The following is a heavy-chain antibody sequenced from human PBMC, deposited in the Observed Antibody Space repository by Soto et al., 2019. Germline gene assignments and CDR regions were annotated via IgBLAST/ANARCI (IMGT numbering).Heavy chain of an antibody. CDR3: ARHASSIAVWSWFDP. CDR1: GGSISSYY. V-gene: IGHV4-59*08. D-gene: IGHD6-19*01. CDR2: IYYSGST. J-gene: IGHJ5*02. Sequence: SETLSLTCTVSGGSISSYYWSWIRQPPGKGLEWIGYIYYSGSTNYNPSLKSRVTISVDTSKNQFSLKLSSVTAADTAVYYCARHASSIAVWSWFDPWGQGTLVTVSS.